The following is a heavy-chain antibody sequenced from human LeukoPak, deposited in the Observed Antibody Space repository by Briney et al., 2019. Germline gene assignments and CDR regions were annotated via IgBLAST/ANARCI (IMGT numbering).Heavy chain of an antibody. CDR2: ISSSSTYI. D-gene: IGHD1-26*01. V-gene: IGHV3-21*01. J-gene: IGHJ4*02. Sequence: GSLRLSCAASGFTFSSYSMNWVRQAPGKGLEWVSSISSSSTYIYYADSVKGRFTISRDNAKNSLYLQMNSLRAEDTAVYYCARGQSESGYFDCWGQGTLVTVSS. CDR3: ARGQSESGYFDC. CDR1: GFTFSSYS.